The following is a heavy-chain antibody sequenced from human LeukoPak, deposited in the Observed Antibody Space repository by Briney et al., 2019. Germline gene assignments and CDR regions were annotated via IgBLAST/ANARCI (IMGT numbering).Heavy chain of an antibody. V-gene: IGHV1-18*01. CDR2: ISAYNANT. Sequence: GASVKVSCKASGYTFTSYSFSWVRQAPGQGLEWMGWISAYNANTDYAQKVQGRVTMTTDTSTSTAYTELRSLRSDDTAMYYCVRDRYCSSSSCNPAARGYFLYWGQGTLVTVSS. J-gene: IGHJ1*01. CDR3: VRDRYCSSSSCNPAARGYFLY. CDR1: GYTFTSYS. D-gene: IGHD2-2*01.